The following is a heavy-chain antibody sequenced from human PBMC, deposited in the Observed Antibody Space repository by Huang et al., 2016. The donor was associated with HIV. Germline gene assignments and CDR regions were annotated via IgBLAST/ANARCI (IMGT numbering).Heavy chain of an antibody. J-gene: IGHJ5*02. CDR1: GFSFSSYT. D-gene: IGHD6-19*01. V-gene: IGHV3-23*01. CDR3: AKDRVAGTGHCFDP. CDR2: IRGSDNTT. Sequence: EVKLLESGGGLVQPGGSLRLSCAASGFSFSSYTMTGVRQAPGKGLEWVSSIRGSDNTTFYADSVNGRFTISRDNSKNTLYLQMKSLRVDDTAVYYCAKDRVAGTGHCFDPWGQVTLVTVSS.